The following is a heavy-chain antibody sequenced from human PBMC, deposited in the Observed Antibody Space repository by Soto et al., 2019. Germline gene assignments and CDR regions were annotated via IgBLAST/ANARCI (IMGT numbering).Heavy chain of an antibody. CDR1: GGSVSSGSHY. Sequence: KPSETLSLTCTVSGGSVSSGSHYWSWIRQPPGKGLEWIGEIHHSGDTNYNPSLKSRVILSVDKSKNQFFLKVNSVTAADTAVYYCARGERQQQRDTWGRGILVTVSS. J-gene: IGHJ5*02. CDR3: ARGERQQQRDT. V-gene: IGHV4-61*01. D-gene: IGHD6-13*01. CDR2: IHHSGDT.